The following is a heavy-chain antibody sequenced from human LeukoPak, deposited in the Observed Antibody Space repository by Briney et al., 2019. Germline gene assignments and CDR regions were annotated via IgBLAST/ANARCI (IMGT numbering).Heavy chain of an antibody. D-gene: IGHD2/OR15-2a*01. J-gene: IGHJ5*02. Sequence: ASVKVSCKVSGGIFTSYTISWVRQAPGQGLEWIGQIIPIFDTPDLAQKFQDRVTITTDESTSTAYMEMSSLRSEDTAVYYCARLSMERSEAPDLGWFDPWGQGTLVTVSS. CDR1: GGIFTSYT. CDR2: IIPIFDTP. CDR3: ARLSMERSEAPDLGWFDP. V-gene: IGHV1-69*05.